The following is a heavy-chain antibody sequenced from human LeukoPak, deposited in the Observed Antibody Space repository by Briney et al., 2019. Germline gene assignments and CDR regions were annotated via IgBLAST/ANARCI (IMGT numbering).Heavy chain of an antibody. J-gene: IGHJ4*02. V-gene: IGHV4-59*08. CDR3: ARHYYDRSDSYSFDY. CDR2: IFSSGST. Sequence: SETLSLTCTVSGGSISGYYWSWIRQPPGKGLEWIGYIFSSGSTNYNPSLKSRVTISEDTPVNQFSLKLSSVTAADTAVYYCARHYYDRSDSYSFDYWGQGTLVTVSS. CDR1: GGSISGYY. D-gene: IGHD3-22*01.